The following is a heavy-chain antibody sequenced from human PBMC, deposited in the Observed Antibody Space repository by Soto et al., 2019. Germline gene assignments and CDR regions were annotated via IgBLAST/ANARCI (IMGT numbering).Heavy chain of an antibody. CDR3: AKDGCIAVADHDAFDI. Sequence: PGESLKISCAASGFTFSSYGMHWVRQAPGKGLEWVAVISYDGSNKYYADSVKGRFTISRDNSKNTLYLQMNSLRAEDTAVYYCAKDGCIAVADHDAFDIWGQGTMVTVSS. D-gene: IGHD6-19*01. V-gene: IGHV3-30*18. J-gene: IGHJ3*02. CDR2: ISYDGSNK. CDR1: GFTFSSYG.